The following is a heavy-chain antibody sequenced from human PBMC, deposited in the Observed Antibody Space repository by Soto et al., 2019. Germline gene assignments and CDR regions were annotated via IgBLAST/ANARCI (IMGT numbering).Heavy chain of an antibody. V-gene: IGHV1-69*13. D-gene: IGHD2-2*01. J-gene: IGHJ5*02. CDR1: GGTFSSYA. CDR2: IIPIFGTA. CDR3: ARASLYCSSTSCQINWFDP. Sequence: SVKVSCKASGGTFSSYAISWVLQAPGQGLEWMGGIIPIFGTANYAQKFQGRVTITADESTSTAYMELSSLRSEDTAVYYCARASLYCSSTSCQINWFDPWGQGTLVTVSS.